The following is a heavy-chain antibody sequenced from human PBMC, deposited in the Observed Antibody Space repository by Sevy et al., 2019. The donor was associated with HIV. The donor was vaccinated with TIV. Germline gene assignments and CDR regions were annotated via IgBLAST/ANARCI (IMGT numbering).Heavy chain of an antibody. CDR2: IWYDGSNK. Sequence: GGSLRLSCAASGFTFSSYGMHWVRQAPGKGLEWVAVIWYDGSNKYHADSVKGRFTISRDNSKNTLYLQMNSLRAEDTAVYYCARDPKGFGELHYYYYYMDVWGKGTTVTVSS. J-gene: IGHJ6*03. CDR3: ARDPKGFGELHYYYYYMDV. CDR1: GFTFSSYG. V-gene: IGHV3-33*01. D-gene: IGHD3-10*01.